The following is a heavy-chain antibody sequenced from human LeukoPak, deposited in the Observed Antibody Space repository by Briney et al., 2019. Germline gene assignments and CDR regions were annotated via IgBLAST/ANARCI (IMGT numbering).Heavy chain of an antibody. V-gene: IGHV1-46*01. J-gene: IGHJ1*01. CDR2: INPSGGST. Sequence: GASVKVSCKASGYTLTSYYMHWVRQAPEQGLEWMGIINPSGGSTSYAQKFQGRVTMTRDTSTSTVYMELSSLRSEDTAVYYCARDSVYSSSWKYFQHWGQGTLVTVSS. D-gene: IGHD6-13*01. CDR1: GYTLTSYY. CDR3: ARDSVYSSSWKYFQH.